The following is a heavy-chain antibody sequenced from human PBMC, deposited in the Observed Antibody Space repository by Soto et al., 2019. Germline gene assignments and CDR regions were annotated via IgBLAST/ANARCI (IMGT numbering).Heavy chain of an antibody. CDR2: FIPIFRTL. J-gene: IGHJ3*01. Sequence: QVQLIQSEAEVKKPGSSVRVSCTASGGIFGSHGFSWVRQAPGQRLEWVGGFIPIFRTLTYTEKFQARVRIVADQSTNTVYLHLSSLTSEDTAVYYCVRDRRIYYSDPHDEFVASDYEVWGQGTMVSVSS. CDR1: GGIFGSHG. D-gene: IGHD3-22*01. CDR3: VRDRRIYYSDPHDEFVASDYEV. V-gene: IGHV1-69*01.